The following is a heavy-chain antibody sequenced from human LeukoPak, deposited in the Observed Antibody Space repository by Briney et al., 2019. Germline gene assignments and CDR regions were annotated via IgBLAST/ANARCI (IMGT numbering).Heavy chain of an antibody. V-gene: IGHV5-51*01. CDR1: GYSFTSYW. J-gene: IGHJ4*02. Sequence: GESLKISCKGSGYSFTSYWIGWVRQMPGKGLEWMGIIYPGDSDTRYSPSFQGQVTISADKSISTAYLQWSSLKASDTAMYYCATPYPREYCSTSTCYFNYWGQGTLVTVSS. CDR2: IYPGDSDT. CDR3: ATPYPREYCSTSTCYFNY. D-gene: IGHD2-2*01.